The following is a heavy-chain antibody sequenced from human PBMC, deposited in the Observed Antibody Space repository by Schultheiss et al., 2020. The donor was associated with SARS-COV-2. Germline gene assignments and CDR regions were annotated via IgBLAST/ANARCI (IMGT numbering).Heavy chain of an antibody. CDR2: ISYDGSNK. D-gene: IGHD4-23*01. J-gene: IGHJ4*02. CDR3: AKDRHGGNSGLFDY. V-gene: IGHV3-30*19. CDR1: GFTFSSYG. Sequence: GGSLRLSCAASGFTFSSYGMHWVRQAPGKGLEWVAVISYDGSNKYYADSVKGRFTISRDNSKNTLYLQMNSLRAEDTAVYYCAKDRHGGNSGLFDYWGQGTLVTVSS.